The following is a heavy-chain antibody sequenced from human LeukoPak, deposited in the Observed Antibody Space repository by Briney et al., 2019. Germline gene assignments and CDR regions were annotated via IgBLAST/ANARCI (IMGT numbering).Heavy chain of an antibody. CDR2: MNPNSGNT. CDR3: ARVNGPFDY. Sequence: ASVKVSCKTSGYTFTTYDINWVRQAAGQGLEWIGWMNPNSGNTGYAQKFQGRVTMTRSTSISTAYMDLSSLRSDDTAVYYCARVNGPFDYWGQGTLVTVSS. D-gene: IGHD1-1*01. V-gene: IGHV1-8*01. CDR1: GYTFTTYD. J-gene: IGHJ4*02.